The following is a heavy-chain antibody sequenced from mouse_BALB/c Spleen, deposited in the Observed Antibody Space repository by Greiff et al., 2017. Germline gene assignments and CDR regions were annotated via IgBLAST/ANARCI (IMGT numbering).Heavy chain of an antibody. D-gene: IGHD2-1*01. J-gene: IGHJ2*01. CDR1: GYTFTSYT. Sequence: QVQLKESAAELARPGASVKMSCKASGYTFTSYTMHWVKQRPGQGLEWIGYINPSSGYTEYNQKFKDKTTLTADKSSSTAYMQLSSLTSEDSAVYYCARSGNLDYWGQGTTLTVSS. CDR3: ARSGNLDY. V-gene: IGHV1-4*02. CDR2: INPSSGYT.